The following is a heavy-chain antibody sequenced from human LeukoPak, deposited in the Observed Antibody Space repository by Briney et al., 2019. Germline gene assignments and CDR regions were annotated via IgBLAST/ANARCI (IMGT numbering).Heavy chain of an antibody. Sequence: GGSLRLSCAASGFTFSSYAMSWVRQAPGKGLEWVSAISGSGGSTYNADSVKGRFTISRDNSKNTLYLQMNSLRAEDTAVYYCAKANYGDYYYYYGMDVWGQGTTVTVSS. CDR2: ISGSGGST. D-gene: IGHD4-17*01. V-gene: IGHV3-23*01. CDR1: GFTFSSYA. J-gene: IGHJ6*02. CDR3: AKANYGDYYYYYGMDV.